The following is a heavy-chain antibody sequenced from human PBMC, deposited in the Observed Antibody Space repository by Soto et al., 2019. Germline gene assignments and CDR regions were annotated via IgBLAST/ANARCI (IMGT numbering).Heavy chain of an antibody. CDR1: GFNVASDY. CDR2: SYSNGDT. Sequence: EVQLVESGGGLIQPGGSLRLSCAASGFNVASDYMSWVRQAPGKGLELVSFSYSNGDTQYADSVRGRFTTSRDNSKNRLYLQMSNVKAEDRAVYYCARAKRGGLDYWGQGTLVTVSS. V-gene: IGHV3-53*01. J-gene: IGHJ4*02. D-gene: IGHD3-16*01. CDR3: ARAKRGGLDY.